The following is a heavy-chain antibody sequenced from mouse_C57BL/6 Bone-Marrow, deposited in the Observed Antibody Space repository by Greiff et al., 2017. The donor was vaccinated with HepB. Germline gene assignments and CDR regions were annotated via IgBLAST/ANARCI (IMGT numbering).Heavy chain of an antibody. CDR2: ISSGGDYI. CDR1: GFTFSSYA. J-gene: IGHJ4*01. D-gene: IGHD1-1*01. V-gene: IGHV5-9-1*02. CDR3: TRDLYGPYAMDY. Sequence: EVKLMESGEGLVKPGGSLKLSCAASGFTFSSYAMSWVRQTPEKRLEWVAYISSGGDYIYYADTVKGRFTISRDNARNTLYLQMSSLKSEDTAMYYCTRDLYGPYAMDYWGQGTSVTVSS.